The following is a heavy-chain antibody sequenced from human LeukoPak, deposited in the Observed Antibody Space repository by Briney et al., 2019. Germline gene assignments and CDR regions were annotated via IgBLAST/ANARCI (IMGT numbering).Heavy chain of an antibody. CDR2: IDSGGAT. CDR1: GFTVSINY. CDR3: ARGAARHCFDY. J-gene: IGHJ4*02. D-gene: IGHD6-6*01. Sequence: LPGGSLRLSCAASGFTVSINYMLWVRQAPGKGLEWVSVIDSGGATYYADSVKGRFTISRDNSKNTVSLQMNSLRTEDTAVYYCARGAARHCFDYWGQGTLVTVSS. V-gene: IGHV3-66*02.